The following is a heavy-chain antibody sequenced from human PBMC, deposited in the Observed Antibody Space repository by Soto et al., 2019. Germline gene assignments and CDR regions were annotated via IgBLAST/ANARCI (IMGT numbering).Heavy chain of an antibody. D-gene: IGHD3-10*01. Sequence: QVQLVESGVGVVQPVSSLRLSCAASGFTFSSYGMHWVRQAPGKGLEWVAVIWYDGSNKYYADSVKGRFTISRDNSKNTLYLQMNSLRAEDTAVYYCARDFEITIVRGVIMYYYGMDVWGQGTTVTVSS. J-gene: IGHJ6*02. V-gene: IGHV3-33*01. CDR1: GFTFSSYG. CDR2: IWYDGSNK. CDR3: ARDFEITIVRGVIMYYYGMDV.